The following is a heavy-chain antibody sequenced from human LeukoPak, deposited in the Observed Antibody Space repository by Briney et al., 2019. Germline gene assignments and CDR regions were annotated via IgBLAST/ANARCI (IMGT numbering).Heavy chain of an antibody. V-gene: IGHV1-3*03. J-gene: IGHJ5*02. Sequence: ASVKVSCKASGDTFTTYAMHWVRQAPGQRLEWMGWINAGNGNTKYSQEFQGRVTITRDTSASTAYMELSSLRSEDMAVYYCARGHRYYSSSGSYLRRDSWFDPWGQGTLVTVSS. CDR3: ARGHRYYSSSGSYLRRDSWFDP. D-gene: IGHD3-10*01. CDR2: INAGNGNT. CDR1: GDTFTTYA.